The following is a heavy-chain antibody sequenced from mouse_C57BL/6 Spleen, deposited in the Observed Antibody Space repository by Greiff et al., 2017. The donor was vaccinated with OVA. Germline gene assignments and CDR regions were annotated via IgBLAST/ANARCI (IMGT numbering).Heavy chain of an antibody. CDR3: ARRGIYWEYAMDY. Sequence: QVTLKESGPGILQSSQTLSLTCSFSGFSLSTSGMGVSWIRQPSGKGLEWLAHIYWDDDKRYNPSLKSRRTISKYTLRNQVVLKITSVDTADTARYYCARRGIYWEYAMDYWGQGTSVTVSS. V-gene: IGHV8-12*01. CDR1: GFSLSTSGMG. J-gene: IGHJ4*01. D-gene: IGHD4-1*01. CDR2: IYWDDDK.